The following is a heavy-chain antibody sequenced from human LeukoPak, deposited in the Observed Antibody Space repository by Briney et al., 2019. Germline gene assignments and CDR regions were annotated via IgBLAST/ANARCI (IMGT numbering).Heavy chain of an antibody. CDR3: ARAGHGDYVPSHDAFDI. CDR1: GFTFSSYS. CDR2: ISSSSSTI. J-gene: IGHJ3*02. D-gene: IGHD4-17*01. Sequence: GGSLRLSCAASGFTFSSYSMNWVRQAPGKGLEWVSYISSSSSTIYYADSVKGRFTISRDNAKNSLYLQMNSLRAEDTALYYCARAGHGDYVPSHDAFDIWGQGTMVTVSS. V-gene: IGHV3-48*01.